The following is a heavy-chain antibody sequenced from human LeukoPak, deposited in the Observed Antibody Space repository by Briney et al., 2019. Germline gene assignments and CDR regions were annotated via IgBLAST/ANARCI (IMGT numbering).Heavy chain of an antibody. V-gene: IGHV4-38-2*02. CDR3: ARGFYGSGSYSPPYYYMDV. J-gene: IGHJ6*03. Sequence: SETLSLTCTVSVYSISTDYYWGWIRQPPGKGLEWIGSINHSGSTYYNPSLRSRVTISVDTSKNQFSMKLTSVTAADTAVYYCARGFYGSGSYSPPYYYMDVWGKGTTVTISS. CDR1: VYSISTDYY. CDR2: INHSGST. D-gene: IGHD3-10*01.